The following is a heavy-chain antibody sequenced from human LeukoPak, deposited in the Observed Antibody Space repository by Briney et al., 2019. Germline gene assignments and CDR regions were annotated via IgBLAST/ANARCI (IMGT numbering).Heavy chain of an antibody. CDR2: IWYDGSNK. CDR3: ARDSNWYGIDY. CDR1: AFTFSSYG. V-gene: IGHV3-33*01. Sequence: PGGSLRLSCAASAFTFSSYGMHWVRQAPGKGLEWVAIIWYDGSNKYYADSVKGRFTISRDNSKSTLYLQMNSLRAEDTAVYYCARDSNWYGIDYWGQGTLVTVSS. D-gene: IGHD6-13*01. J-gene: IGHJ4*02.